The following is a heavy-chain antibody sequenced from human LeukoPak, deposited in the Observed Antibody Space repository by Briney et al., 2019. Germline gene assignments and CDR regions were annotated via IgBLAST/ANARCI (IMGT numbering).Heavy chain of an antibody. CDR2: IYYSGSP. CDR3: ATEGGYSRINWFDP. D-gene: IGHD5-12*01. Sequence: SETLSLTCTVSGGFISSHYWSWIRQPPGKGLEWIGYIYYSGSPNYNPSLKSRVTISADTSKNQFSLKLSSVTAADTAVYYCATEGGYSRINWFDPWGQGTLVTVSS. V-gene: IGHV4-59*11. J-gene: IGHJ5*02. CDR1: GGFISSHY.